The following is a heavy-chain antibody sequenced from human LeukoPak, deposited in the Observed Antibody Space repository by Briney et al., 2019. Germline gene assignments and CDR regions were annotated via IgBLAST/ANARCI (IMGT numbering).Heavy chain of an antibody. CDR3: AKFINYGDYFWFDA. D-gene: IGHD4-17*01. CDR1: GFTISLYA. J-gene: IGHJ5*02. V-gene: IGHV3-23*01. Sequence: GGSLRLSCAASGFTISLYAMSWVRQAPGKGLEWVSGISGSGGNTYHADSVKGRFTISRDNSKNTLYLQLNTLRADDTAVYYCAKFINYGDYFWFDAWGRGTLVTVSS. CDR2: ISGSGGNT.